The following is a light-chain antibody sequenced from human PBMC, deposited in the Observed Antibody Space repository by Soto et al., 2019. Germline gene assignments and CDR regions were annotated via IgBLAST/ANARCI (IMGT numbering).Light chain of an antibody. Sequence: DIVMTQSPDSLAVSLGERATINCRSSQSVLYRSNNKNYLAWYQQKPGQPPKLLIYWASTRESGVPDRFSGSGSGTDFTLAISSLQAEDVAVYYCQQYFTIPVTFGPGTKVDIK. V-gene: IGKV4-1*01. CDR1: QSVLYRSNNKNY. CDR3: QQYFTIPVT. J-gene: IGKJ3*01. CDR2: WAS.